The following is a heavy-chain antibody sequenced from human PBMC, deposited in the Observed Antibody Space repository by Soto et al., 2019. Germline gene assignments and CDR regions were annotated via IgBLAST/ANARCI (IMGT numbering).Heavy chain of an antibody. J-gene: IGHJ4*02. V-gene: IGHV3-23*01. CDR1: GGTFGNFA. Sequence: RRSERISGASSGGTFGNFARRWVRQATGKGLEWVSAISGNGGSTYYADSVKGRFTISRDNSKNTLYLQMNSLTAEDTAVYFCAKLRAKSHIAAPFDYWGQGSLVTGFS. CDR2: ISGNGGST. CDR3: AKLRAKSHIAAPFDY. D-gene: IGHD6-25*01.